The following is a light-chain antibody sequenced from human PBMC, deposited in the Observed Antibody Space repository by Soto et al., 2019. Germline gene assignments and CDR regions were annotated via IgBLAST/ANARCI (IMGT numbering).Light chain of an antibody. Sequence: QSVLTQPPSVSAAPGQNVTISCSGSSSNIGNNYVAWYQKLPGTAPKLLIYDNTKRPSGIPDRFSGSRSGTSATLGITGLQTGDEADYYCGTWDGGLTVTGLFGGGTQLTVL. V-gene: IGLV1-51*01. CDR3: GTWDGGLTVTGL. J-gene: IGLJ3*02. CDR1: SSNIGNNY. CDR2: DNT.